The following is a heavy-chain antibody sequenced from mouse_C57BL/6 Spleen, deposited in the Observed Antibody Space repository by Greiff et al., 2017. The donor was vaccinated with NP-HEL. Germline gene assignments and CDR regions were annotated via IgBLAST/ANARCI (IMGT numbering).Heavy chain of an antibody. J-gene: IGHJ2*01. D-gene: IGHD2-4*01. Sequence: EVQLQESGPGLVKPSQSLSLTCSVTGYSITSGYYWNWIRQFPGNKLEWMGYISYDGSNNYNPSLKNPISITRDTSKNQFFLKLNSVTTEDTATYYCARDDYGETSFDYWGQGTTLTVSS. CDR3: ARDDYGETSFDY. V-gene: IGHV3-6*01. CDR1: GYSITSGYY. CDR2: ISYDGSN.